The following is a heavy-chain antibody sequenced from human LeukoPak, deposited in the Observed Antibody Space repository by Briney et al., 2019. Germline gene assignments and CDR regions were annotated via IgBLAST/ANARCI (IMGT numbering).Heavy chain of an antibody. CDR1: GFTFSSYA. Sequence: GGSLRLSCAASGFTFSSYAMHWVRQAPGKGLEWVAVISYDGSNKYYADSVKGRFTISRDNSKNTLYLQMNSLRAEDTAVYYCARETETWFDPWGQGTLVTVTS. CDR3: ARETETWFDP. CDR2: ISYDGSNK. J-gene: IGHJ5*02. V-gene: IGHV3-30-3*01.